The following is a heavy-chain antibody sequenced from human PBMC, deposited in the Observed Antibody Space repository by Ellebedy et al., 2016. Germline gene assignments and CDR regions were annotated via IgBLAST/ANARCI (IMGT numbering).Heavy chain of an antibody. CDR1: GGSINGYF. Sequence: SETLSLXXTVSGGSINGYFWSWIRQPPGEGLEWIGYIYYSGSTNYNPSLKSRVTISVDTSKNDFSLRLISVTAADTAVYYCARRTCQLGTSCANWYFDLWGRGTLVTVSS. CDR2: IYYSGST. D-gene: IGHD2-2*01. V-gene: IGHV4-59*08. CDR3: ARRTCQLGTSCANWYFDL. J-gene: IGHJ2*01.